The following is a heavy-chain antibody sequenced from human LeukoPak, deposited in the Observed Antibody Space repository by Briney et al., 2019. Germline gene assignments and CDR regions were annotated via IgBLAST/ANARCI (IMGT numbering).Heavy chain of an antibody. CDR2: IYYSGST. V-gene: IGHV4-59*08. Sequence: SETLSLTCTVSGGSISSYYWSWIRQPPGKGLEWIGYIYYSGSTNYNPSLKSRVTISVDTSKNQFSLKLSSVTAADTAVYYCASMSDLWSGSTLFDYWGQGTLVTVSS. D-gene: IGHD3-3*01. J-gene: IGHJ4*02. CDR3: ASMSDLWSGSTLFDY. CDR1: GGSISSYY.